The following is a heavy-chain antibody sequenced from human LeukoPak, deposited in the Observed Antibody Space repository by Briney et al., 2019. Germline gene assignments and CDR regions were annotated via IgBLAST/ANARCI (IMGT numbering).Heavy chain of an antibody. CDR1: SGSLSNYY. CDR2: ISSAGKT. D-gene: IGHD6-25*01. J-gene: IGHJ5*02. Sequence: SETLSLTCTVSSGSLSNYYWTWIRQSPGKGLEWIASISSAGKTNTNPSLQSRVTISLDTSNHQLSLKMTSVISADTAVYYCARGHVPPQRQFIARRGLRTVSRFDPWGQGTLVLVS. CDR3: ARGHVPPQRQFIARRGLRTVSRFDP. V-gene: IGHV4-59*01.